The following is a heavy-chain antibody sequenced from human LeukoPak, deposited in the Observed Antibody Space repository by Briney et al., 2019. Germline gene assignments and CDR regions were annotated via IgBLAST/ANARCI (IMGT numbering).Heavy chain of an antibody. D-gene: IGHD1-14*01. CDR2: ISSSGITI. V-gene: IGHV3-11*04. CDR3: GTVFDH. J-gene: IGHJ4*02. CDR1: GFTFSGYY. Sequence: GGSLRLSCAASGFTFSGYYMIWIRQAPGKGLDWVSYISSSGITIDYVDSVKGRFTVSRDNTKNSLYLQMNSLRAEDTAVYYCGTVFDHWGPGILVTVSS.